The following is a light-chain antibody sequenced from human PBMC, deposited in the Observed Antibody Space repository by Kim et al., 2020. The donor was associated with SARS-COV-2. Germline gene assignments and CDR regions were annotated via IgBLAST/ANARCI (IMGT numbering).Light chain of an antibody. CDR1: QDIRNY. V-gene: IGKV1-27*01. J-gene: IGKJ3*01. Sequence: DIQLTQSPSSLSASVGDRVTITCRANQDIRNYLAWYQKKPGKAPKLMIYLASTLQSGVPSQFSGSGYGTDFTLTISSLQPEDVATYYCQRYNSAPVTFGPGTKVDIK. CDR2: LAS. CDR3: QRYNSAPVT.